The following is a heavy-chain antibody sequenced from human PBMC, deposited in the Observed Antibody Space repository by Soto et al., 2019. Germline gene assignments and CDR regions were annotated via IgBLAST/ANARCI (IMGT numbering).Heavy chain of an antibody. V-gene: IGHV3-23*01. CDR1: GFTFAGYA. Sequence: PGGSLRLSCAASGFTFAGYAMSWVRQAPGKGLEWVSAISGSGGNTYYADSVKGRFTISRDNSKNTLYLQMNSLRAEDTALYYCAKGTYSSGPFDYWGQGTVVTVSS. J-gene: IGHJ4*02. CDR2: ISGSGGNT. D-gene: IGHD6-19*01. CDR3: AKGTYSSGPFDY.